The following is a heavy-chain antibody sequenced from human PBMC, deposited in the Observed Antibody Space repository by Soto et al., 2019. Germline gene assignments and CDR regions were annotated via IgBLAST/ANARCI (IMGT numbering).Heavy chain of an antibody. J-gene: IGHJ6*02. CDR1: GYTFTDYW. CDR3: ARGIRAYDFWSGRPYYYYGMDV. D-gene: IGHD3-3*01. CDR2: IYPGDSDT. Sequence: GESLKISCKGSGYTFTDYWIGWVRQLPGKGLEWMGIIYPGDSDTRYSPSFQGHVTITVDKSTSTAYLQWNTLKASDTAMYYCARGIRAYDFWSGRPYYYYGMDVWGQGTTVTVSS. V-gene: IGHV5-51*01.